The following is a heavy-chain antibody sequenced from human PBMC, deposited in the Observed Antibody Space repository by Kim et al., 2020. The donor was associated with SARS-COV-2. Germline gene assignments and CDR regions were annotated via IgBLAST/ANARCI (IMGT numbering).Heavy chain of an antibody. J-gene: IGHJ3*02. V-gene: IGHV3-9*01. CDR2: ISWNSGSI. D-gene: IGHD3-10*01. Sequence: GGSLRLSCAASGFTFDDYAMHWVRQAPGKGLEWVSGISWNSGSIGYADSVKGRFTISRDNAKNSLYLQMNSLRAEDTALYYCSKEKDLGSYYQHGAVDI. CDR1: GFTFDDYA. CDR3: SKEKDLGSYYQHGAVDI.